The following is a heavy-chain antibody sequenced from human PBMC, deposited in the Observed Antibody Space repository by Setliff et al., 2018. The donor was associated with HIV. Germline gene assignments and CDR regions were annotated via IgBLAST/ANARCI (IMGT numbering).Heavy chain of an antibody. V-gene: IGHV4-31*03. Sequence: SETLSLTCTVSGGSISSGYYYWSWIRQHPGKGLEWIGYIYYSGNPFYNPSLRSRVTISLDTSKNQFSLNSVTAADTAVYYCVREVVSAVWYFGHWGRGIQVTVSS. CDR2: IYYSGNP. CDR1: GGSISSGYYY. CDR3: VREVVSAVWYFGH. J-gene: IGHJ2*01.